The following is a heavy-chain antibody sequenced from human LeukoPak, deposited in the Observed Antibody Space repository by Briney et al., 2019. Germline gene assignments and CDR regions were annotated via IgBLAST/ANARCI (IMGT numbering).Heavy chain of an antibody. J-gene: IGHJ5*02. CDR3: ARDGEVAVADPYNWFDP. Sequence: ASVKVSCKASGGTFSSYAISWVRQAPGQGLEWMGGIIPIFGTANYAQKFQGRVTITADESTSTAYMELSSLRSEDTAVYYCARDGEVAVADPYNWFDPWGQGTLVTVSS. CDR2: IIPIFGTA. CDR1: GGTFSSYA. V-gene: IGHV1-69*13. D-gene: IGHD6-19*01.